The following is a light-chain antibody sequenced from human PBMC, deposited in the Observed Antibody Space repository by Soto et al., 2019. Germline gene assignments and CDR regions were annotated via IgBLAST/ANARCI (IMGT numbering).Light chain of an antibody. Sequence: QTVVTQEPSFSVSPGGTVTLTCGLSSGSVSTSYYPSWYQQTPGQAPRTVIYSTSARSSGVPGRFSGSILGNKAALTISGAQADDESHYYCVLYMGSGIWVFGGGTKLTVL. V-gene: IGLV8-61*01. J-gene: IGLJ3*02. CDR3: VLYMGSGIWV. CDR2: STS. CDR1: SGSVSTSYY.